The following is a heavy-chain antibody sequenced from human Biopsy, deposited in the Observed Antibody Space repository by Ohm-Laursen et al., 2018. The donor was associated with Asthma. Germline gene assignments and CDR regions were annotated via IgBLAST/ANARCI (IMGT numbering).Heavy chain of an antibody. Sequence: SDTLSLTCGVYRGSLRVYVWSWIRQPPGKGLEWIGESNQGGSPTFNPSLKGRVTISRDTSKNQLSLKLSSVTAADTAVYYCARASVAASSNWFDPWGQGPRSPSPQ. CDR1: RGSLRVYV. CDR2: SNQGGSP. D-gene: IGHD6-19*01. CDR3: ARASVAASSNWFDP. V-gene: IGHV4-34*01. J-gene: IGHJ5*02.